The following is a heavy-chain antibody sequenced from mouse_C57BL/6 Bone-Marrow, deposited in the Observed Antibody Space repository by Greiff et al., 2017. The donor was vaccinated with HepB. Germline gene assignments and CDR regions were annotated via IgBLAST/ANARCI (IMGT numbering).Heavy chain of an antibody. CDR1: GYAFSSSW. CDR2: IYPGDGDT. Sequence: QLQQSGPELVKPGASVKISCKASGYAFSSSWMNWVKQRPGKGLEWIGRIYPGDGDTNYNGKFKGKATLTADKSSSTAYMQLSSLTSEDSAVYFCARSGTTVEGDYFDYWGQGTTLTVSS. J-gene: IGHJ2*01. D-gene: IGHD1-1*01. CDR3: ARSGTTVEGDYFDY. V-gene: IGHV1-82*01.